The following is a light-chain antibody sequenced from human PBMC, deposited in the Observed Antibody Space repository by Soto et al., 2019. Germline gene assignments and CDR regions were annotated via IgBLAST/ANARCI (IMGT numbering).Light chain of an antibody. J-gene: IGLJ2*01. V-gene: IGLV2-8*01. CDR1: SSDVGAYIF. Sequence: QSVLTQPPSASGSPGQSVTISCTGTSSDVGAYIFVSWYQQHPGKAPKLMVYDVNRRPPGVPDRFFGSKSGNTASLTISGVQPEDEADYYCCSYAGSSPYIVFGGGTKLTVL. CDR3: CSYAGSSPYIV. CDR2: DVN.